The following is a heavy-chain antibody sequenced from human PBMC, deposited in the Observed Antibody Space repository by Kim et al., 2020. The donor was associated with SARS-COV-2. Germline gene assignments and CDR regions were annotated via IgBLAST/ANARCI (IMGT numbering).Heavy chain of an antibody. D-gene: IGHD1-20*01. CDR2: ISYDGNKK. J-gene: IGHJ6*02. CDR1: GFTFTSYG. Sequence: GGSLRLSCAASGFTFTSYGMYWVRQAPGKGLEWVALISYDGNKKYYADSVKGRFTISRDNSKNTLYLQMNSLRAEDTAVYYCAKDLGGYNWNPDVYYYYYGVDVWGQGTTVTVSS. V-gene: IGHV3-30*18. CDR3: AKDLGGYNWNPDVYYYYYGVDV.